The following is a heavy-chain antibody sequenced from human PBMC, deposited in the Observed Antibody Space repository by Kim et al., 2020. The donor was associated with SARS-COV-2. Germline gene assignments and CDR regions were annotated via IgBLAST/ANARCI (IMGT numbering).Heavy chain of an antibody. D-gene: IGHD6-19*01. Sequence: RVTISVDTSKNQFSLKLSSVTAADTAVYYCARGSFRGSIAVAGTAPCFDYWGQGTLVTVSS. V-gene: IGHV4-34*01. J-gene: IGHJ4*02. CDR3: ARGSFRGSIAVAGTAPCFDY.